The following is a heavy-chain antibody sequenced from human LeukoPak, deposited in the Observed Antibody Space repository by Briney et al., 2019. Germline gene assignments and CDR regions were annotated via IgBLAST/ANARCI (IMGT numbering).Heavy chain of an antibody. CDR3: ARVNINNWHSCDY. D-gene: IGHD1-1*01. Sequence: SETLSLTCAVSGGSISSNNWWGWVRQPPGKGLGWIGEIYRSPNYNPSLKSRVTISVDKSRNHFSLNLSSVTAADTAVYYCARVNINNWHSCDYWGQGTLVTVSS. J-gene: IGHJ4*02. V-gene: IGHV4-4*02. CDR2: IYRSP. CDR1: GGSISSNNW.